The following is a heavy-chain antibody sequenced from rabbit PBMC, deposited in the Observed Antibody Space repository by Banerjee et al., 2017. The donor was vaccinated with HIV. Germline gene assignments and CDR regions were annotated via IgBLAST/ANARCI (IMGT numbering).Heavy chain of an antibody. J-gene: IGHJ4*01. V-gene: IGHV1S43*01. Sequence: QEQLEESGGDLVKPEGSLTLTCTASGFSFTNNYWLCWVRQAPGKGLEWIACIGAGSASAYYATWAKGRFTISRSTSLNTVDLKMTSLTAADTATYFCARSFAGYAGYGYATAFNLWGPGTLVTVS. CDR3: ARSFAGYAGYGYATAFNL. CDR1: GFSFTNNYW. CDR2: IGAGSASA. D-gene: IGHD6-1*01.